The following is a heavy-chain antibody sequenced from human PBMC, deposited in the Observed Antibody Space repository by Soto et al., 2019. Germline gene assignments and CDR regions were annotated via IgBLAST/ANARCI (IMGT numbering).Heavy chain of an antibody. D-gene: IGHD3-22*01. CDR1: GGSISSYY. V-gene: IGHV4-59*01. J-gene: IGHJ4*02. CDR2: IYYSGST. Sequence: SETLSLTCTVSGGSISSYYWSWIRQPPGKGLEWIGYIYYSGSTNYNPSLKSRVTISVDTSKNQFSLKLSSVTAADTAVYYCAREKYDTFYYWGKGSLVTVAS. CDR3: AREKYDTFYY.